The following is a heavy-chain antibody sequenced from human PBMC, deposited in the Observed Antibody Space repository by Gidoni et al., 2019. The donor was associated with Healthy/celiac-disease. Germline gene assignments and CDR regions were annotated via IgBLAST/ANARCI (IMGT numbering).Heavy chain of an antibody. J-gene: IGHJ4*02. V-gene: IGHV4-59*01. D-gene: IGHD5-18*01. CDR2: IYYSGST. CDR3: AREGWGGYSFDY. Sequence: QVQLQESGPGLVKPSETLSLTCTVSGGSISSYYWSWIRQPPGKGLEWIGYIYYSGSTTYNPSLKSRVTISVDTSKNQFSLKLSSVTAADTAVYYCAREGWGGYSFDYWGQGTLVTVSS. CDR1: GGSISSYY.